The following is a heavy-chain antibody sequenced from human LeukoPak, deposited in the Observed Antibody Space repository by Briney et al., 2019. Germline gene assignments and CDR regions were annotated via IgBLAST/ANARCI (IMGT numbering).Heavy chain of an antibody. CDR1: GFTFSSYW. V-gene: IGHV3-7*03. CDR2: IKQDGSEK. Sequence: GGSLRLSCAASGFTFSSYWMSWVRQAPGKGLEWVANIKQDGSEKYYVDSVKGRFTISRDNAKNSLYLQMNSLRAEDTAVYFCASSLYSTGWSLNSGSFDIWGQGTTVTVSS. D-gene: IGHD6-13*01. CDR3: ASSLYSTGWSLNSGSFDI. J-gene: IGHJ3*02.